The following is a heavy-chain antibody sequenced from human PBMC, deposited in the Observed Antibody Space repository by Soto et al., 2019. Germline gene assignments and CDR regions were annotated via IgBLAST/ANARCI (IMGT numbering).Heavy chain of an antibody. J-gene: IGHJ6*02. V-gene: IGHV1-8*01. D-gene: IGHD3-3*01. CDR3: ARVGFLEWLLRAGYYYGMDV. CDR1: GYTFTSYD. CDR2: MNPNSGNT. Sequence: QVQLVQSGAEVKKPGASVKVSCKASGYTFTSYDINWVRQATGQGLEWMGWMNPNSGNTGYAQKFQGRVTMTRNTSISTAYMELSSLRSEDTAVYYCARVGFLEWLLRAGYYYGMDVWGQGTTVTVSS.